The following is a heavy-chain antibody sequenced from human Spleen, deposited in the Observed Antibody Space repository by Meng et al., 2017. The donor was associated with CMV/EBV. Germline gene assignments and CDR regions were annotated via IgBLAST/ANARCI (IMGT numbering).Heavy chain of an antibody. CDR1: GFSFKVYA. CDR3: ARATAPRPAFYYYYGMDV. CDR2: ISHDGSNE. V-gene: IGHV3-30*04. D-gene: IGHD6-6*01. J-gene: IGHJ6*02. Sequence: GGSLRLSCVASGFSFKVYAIHWVRQAPGKGLEWLAIISHDGSNEFYADSVKGRFTISRENSKNTLYLQVTSLRAEDTAVYYCARATAPRPAFYYYYGMDVWGQGTTVTVSS.